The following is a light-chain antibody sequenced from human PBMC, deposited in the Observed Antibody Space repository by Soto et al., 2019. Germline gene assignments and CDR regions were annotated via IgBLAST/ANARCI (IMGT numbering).Light chain of an antibody. J-gene: IGLJ2*01. CDR1: ALPKQY. Sequence: SSELTQPPSVSVSPGQTARITCSGDALPKQYAYWYQQKPGQAPVLVIYKDSERPSGIPERFSGSSSGTTVTLTISGVQAEDEADYYCQSADSSGTYDVVFGGGTKVTVL. V-gene: IGLV3-25*03. CDR2: KDS. CDR3: QSADSSGTYDVV.